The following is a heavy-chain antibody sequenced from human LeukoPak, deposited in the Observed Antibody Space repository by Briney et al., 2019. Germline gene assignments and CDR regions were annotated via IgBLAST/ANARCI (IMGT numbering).Heavy chain of an antibody. J-gene: IGHJ6*02. V-gene: IGHV3-33*08. CDR3: ARDIGWDDRTYYYGMDV. CDR1: GFSFDGYG. Sequence: GGSLRLSCAASGFSFDGYGMHWVRQAPGKGLEWVAIIWYDGGNKYYADSVKGRFTISRDNSKNTLYLQMSSLRAEDTAVYYCARDIGWDDRTYYYGMDVWGPGTTVTVSS. CDR2: IWYDGGNK. D-gene: IGHD1-1*01.